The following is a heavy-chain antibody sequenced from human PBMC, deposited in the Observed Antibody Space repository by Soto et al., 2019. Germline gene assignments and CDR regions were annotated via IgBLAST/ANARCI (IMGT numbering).Heavy chain of an antibody. D-gene: IGHD6-19*01. J-gene: IGHJ4*02. Sequence: EVQLVESGGGLVKPGGSLRLSCAASGFTFSSYSMNWVRQAPGKGLEWVSSISSSSSYIYYADSVKGRFTISRDNAKNSLYLQMNSLRAEDTAVYYCARSIAVAGTDFDYWGQGTLVTVSS. V-gene: IGHV3-21*01. CDR3: ARSIAVAGTDFDY. CDR2: ISSSSSYI. CDR1: GFTFSSYS.